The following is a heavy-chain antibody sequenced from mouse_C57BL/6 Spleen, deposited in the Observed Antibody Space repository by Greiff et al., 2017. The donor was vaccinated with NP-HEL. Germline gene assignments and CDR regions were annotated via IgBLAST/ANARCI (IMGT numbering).Heavy chain of an antibody. Sequence: VQLQQSGPVLVKPGASVKMSCKASGYTFTDYYMNWVKQSHGKSLEWIGVINPYNGGTSYNQKFKGKATLTVDKSSSTAYMELNSLTSEDSAVYYCAPIYYYGSSYNYFDYWGQGTTLTVSS. D-gene: IGHD1-1*01. J-gene: IGHJ2*01. CDR3: APIYYYGSSYNYFDY. CDR2: INPYNGGT. V-gene: IGHV1-19*01. CDR1: GYTFTDYY.